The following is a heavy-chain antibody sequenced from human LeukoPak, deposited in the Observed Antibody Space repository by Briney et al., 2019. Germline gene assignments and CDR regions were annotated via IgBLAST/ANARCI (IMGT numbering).Heavy chain of an antibody. V-gene: IGHV3-23*01. Sequence: GGSLRLSCAASGFTFNNHAMSWARQAPGKGLEWVSSITVNGDGTKYADAVKGRFTISRDNAKNSLYLQMNSLRAEDTAVYYCARGGGYDALDIWGQGTMVTVSS. CDR1: GFTFNNHA. CDR2: ITVNGDGT. D-gene: IGHD2-15*01. CDR3: ARGGGYDALDI. J-gene: IGHJ3*02.